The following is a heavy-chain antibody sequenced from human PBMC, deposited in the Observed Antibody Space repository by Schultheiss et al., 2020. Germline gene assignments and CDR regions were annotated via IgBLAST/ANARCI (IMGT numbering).Heavy chain of an antibody. CDR2: ISYDGSSK. CDR3: ARVWGYYGGNNRYFDY. D-gene: IGHD4-23*01. V-gene: IGHV3-30*03. Sequence: LTCAASGFTFSSYGMHWVRQAPGKGLEWLAVISYDGSSKYYVDSVKGRFTISRDNAKNSLYLQMNSLRAEDTAVYYCARVWGYYGGNNRYFDYWGQGTLVTVSS. J-gene: IGHJ4*02. CDR1: GFTFSSYG.